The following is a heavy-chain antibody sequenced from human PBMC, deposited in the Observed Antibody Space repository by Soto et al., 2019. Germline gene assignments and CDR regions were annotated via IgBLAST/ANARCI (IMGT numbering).Heavy chain of an antibody. Sequence: EVQLLESGGGLVQPGGSLGLSCAASGFTFSSYAMSWVRQAPGKGLEWVSTIIGSGDSTYYADSVKGRFTISRDNSKNTLYLQMNSLRAEETAVYYCAKVWGLIDPFDYWGQGTLVTVSS. CDR1: GFTFSSYA. CDR2: IIGSGDST. J-gene: IGHJ4*02. V-gene: IGHV3-23*01. CDR3: AKVWGLIDPFDY. D-gene: IGHD3-16*02.